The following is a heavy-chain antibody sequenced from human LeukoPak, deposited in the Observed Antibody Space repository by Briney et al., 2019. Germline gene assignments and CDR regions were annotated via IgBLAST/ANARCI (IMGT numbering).Heavy chain of an antibody. CDR1: GGSISIYY. J-gene: IGHJ4*02. CDR3: ARVEVRPMVRGVIDY. CDR2: IYYSGST. D-gene: IGHD3-10*01. Sequence: PSETLSLTCTVSGGSISIYYWSWIRQPPGKGLEWIWYIYYSGSTNYNPSLKSRVTISVDTSKNQFSLKLSSVTAADTAVYYCARVEVRPMVRGVIDYWGQGTLVTVSS. V-gene: IGHV4-59*01.